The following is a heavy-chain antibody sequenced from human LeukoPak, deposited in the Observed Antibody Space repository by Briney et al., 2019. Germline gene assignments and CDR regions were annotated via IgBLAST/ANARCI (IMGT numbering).Heavy chain of an antibody. CDR3: ARPLGAARYNWFDP. V-gene: IGHV4-34*01. Sequence: SETLSLTCAVYGGSFSGYYWSWIRQPPGKGLEWIGEINHSGSTNYNPSLESRVTISVDTSKNQFSLKLSSVTAADTAVYYCARPLGAARYNWFDPWGQGTLVTVSS. J-gene: IGHJ5*02. CDR2: INHSGST. D-gene: IGHD1-26*01. CDR1: GGSFSGYY.